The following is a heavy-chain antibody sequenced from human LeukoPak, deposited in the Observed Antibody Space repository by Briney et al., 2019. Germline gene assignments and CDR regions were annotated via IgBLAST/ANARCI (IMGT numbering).Heavy chain of an antibody. CDR2: INPNSGGT. CDR3: ARSLPKFNWFDP. Sequence: ASVKVSCKVSGYTLTELSMHWVRQAPGQGLEWMGWINPNSGGTNYAQKFQGRVTMTRDTSISTAYMELSRLRSDDTAVYYCARSLPKFNWFDPWGQGTLVTVSS. V-gene: IGHV1-2*02. CDR1: GYTLTELS. J-gene: IGHJ5*02.